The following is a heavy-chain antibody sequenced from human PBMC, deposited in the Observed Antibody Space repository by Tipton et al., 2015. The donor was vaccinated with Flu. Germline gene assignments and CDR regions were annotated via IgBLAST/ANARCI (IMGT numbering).Heavy chain of an antibody. CDR3: ARDLGSSGSFDY. D-gene: IGHD6-13*01. CDR2: INHSGST. CDR1: GGSLSGYY. V-gene: IGHV4-34*01. Sequence: TLSLTCAVYGGSLSGYYWSWIRQSPGKGLEWIGEINHSGSTNYNPSLKSRVTISVDTSKNQFSLKLSSVTAADTAVYYCARDLGSSGSFDYWGQGTLVTVSS. J-gene: IGHJ4*02.